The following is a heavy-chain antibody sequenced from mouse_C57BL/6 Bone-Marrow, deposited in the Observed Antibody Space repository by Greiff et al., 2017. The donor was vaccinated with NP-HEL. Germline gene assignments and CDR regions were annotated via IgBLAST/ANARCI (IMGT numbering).Heavy chain of an antibody. D-gene: IGHD1-1*02. Sequence: VQLQQSGPELVKPGASVKISCKASGYTFTDYYMNWVKQSHGKSLEWIGDINPNNGGTSYNQKFKGKATLTVDKSSSTAYMELRSLTSEDSAVYYCAKGYGPYYFDYWGQGTTRTVSS. CDR3: AKGYGPYYFDY. V-gene: IGHV1-26*01. J-gene: IGHJ2*01. CDR1: GYTFTDYY. CDR2: INPNNGGT.